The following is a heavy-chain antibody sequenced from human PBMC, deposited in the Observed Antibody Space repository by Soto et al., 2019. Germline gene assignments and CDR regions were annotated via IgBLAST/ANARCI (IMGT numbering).Heavy chain of an antibody. D-gene: IGHD1-26*01. J-gene: IGHJ6*02. Sequence: PGGSLRLSCAASGFTFSSYGMHWVRQAPGKGLEWVAVIWYDGSNKYYADSVKGRFTISRDNSKNTLYLQMNSLRAEDTAVYYCARQATESREASYLDYYYGMDVWGQGTTVTVSS. CDR2: IWYDGSNK. CDR3: ARQATESREASYLDYYYGMDV. V-gene: IGHV3-33*01. CDR1: GFTFSSYG.